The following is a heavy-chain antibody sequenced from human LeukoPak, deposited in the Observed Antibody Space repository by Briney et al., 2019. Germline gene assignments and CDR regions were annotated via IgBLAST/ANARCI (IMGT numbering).Heavy chain of an antibody. CDR1: GYSFTSFA. V-gene: IGHV7-4-1*02. Sequence: GASVKVSCKASGYSFTSFALNWVRQAPGQGLEWMGWINTDTGNPTYAQGFTGRFVFSLDTSVTTAYLQINGLKADDTAVYFCARDRGSSSGFYPDYWGQGTLVTVSS. CDR2: INTDTGNP. CDR3: ARDRGSSSGFYPDY. D-gene: IGHD3-22*01. J-gene: IGHJ4*02.